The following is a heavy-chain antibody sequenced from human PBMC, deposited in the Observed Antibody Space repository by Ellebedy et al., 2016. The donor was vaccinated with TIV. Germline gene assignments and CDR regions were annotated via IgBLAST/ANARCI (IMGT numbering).Heavy chain of an antibody. CDR1: GFTFSSYA. CDR2: VSGSGDTT. D-gene: IGHD6-19*01. Sequence: PGGSLRLSCAASGFTFSSYAMSWVRQAPGKGLEWVSAVSGSGDTTYYADSVKGRFTISRDNSQDTVHLQMNSLRAEDTAVYYCTKRGVGWAAFDIWGPGTMVTVSS. CDR3: TKRGVGWAAFDI. J-gene: IGHJ3*02. V-gene: IGHV3-23*01.